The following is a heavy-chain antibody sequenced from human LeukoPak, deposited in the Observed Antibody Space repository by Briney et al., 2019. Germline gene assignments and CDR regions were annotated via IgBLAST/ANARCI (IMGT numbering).Heavy chain of an antibody. CDR3: ARDGNYYDSSGYTSIDY. Sequence: GGSLRLSRAASGFTFSSYAMHWVRQAPGKGLEWVAVISYDGSNKYYADSVKGRFTISRDNSKNTLYLQMNSLRAEDTAVYYCARDGNYYDSSGYTSIDYWGQGTLVTVSS. J-gene: IGHJ4*02. CDR1: GFTFSSYA. CDR2: ISYDGSNK. V-gene: IGHV3-30-3*01. D-gene: IGHD3-22*01.